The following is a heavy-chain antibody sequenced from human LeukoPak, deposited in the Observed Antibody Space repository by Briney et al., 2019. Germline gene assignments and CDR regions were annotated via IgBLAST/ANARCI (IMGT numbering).Heavy chain of an antibody. CDR1: GYTFTGYY. D-gene: IGHD2-2*02. J-gene: IGHJ4*02. V-gene: IGHV1-2*02. Sequence: ASVKVSCKASGYTFTGYYMHWVRQAPGQGLEWMGWINPNSGGTNYAQKFQGRVTMTRDTSISTAYMELSRLRSDDTAVYYCARGPYCSSTSCYRVIDYWGQGTLVTVSS. CDR3: ARGPYCSSTSCYRVIDY. CDR2: INPNSGGT.